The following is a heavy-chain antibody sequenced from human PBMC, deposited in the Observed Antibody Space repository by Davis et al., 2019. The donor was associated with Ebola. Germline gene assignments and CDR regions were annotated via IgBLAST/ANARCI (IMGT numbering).Heavy chain of an antibody. J-gene: IGHJ5*02. D-gene: IGHD6-19*01. CDR3: ASSYSSGWPFDP. Sequence: LSCTVSGGSISSYYWSWIRQPPGKGLEWIGYIYYSGSTNYNPSLKSRVTISVDTSKNQFSLKLSSVTAADTAVYYCASSYSSGWPFDPWGQGTLVTVSS. CDR2: IYYSGST. V-gene: IGHV4-59*01. CDR1: GGSISSYY.